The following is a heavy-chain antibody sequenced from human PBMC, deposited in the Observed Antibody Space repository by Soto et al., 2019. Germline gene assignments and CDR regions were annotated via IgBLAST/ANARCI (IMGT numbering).Heavy chain of an antibody. V-gene: IGHV4-61*01. J-gene: IGHJ4*02. CDR3: TRSYSGGQWPYYFDN. Sequence: TSETLSLTCTVSGGSVSSGSSYWSWIRQPPGKGLEWIGYIYYSGSTNYNPSLKSRVTISVDTSKNQFSLKLTSVTAADTAVYYCTRSYSGGQWPYYFDNWGQGTLVTVSS. CDR2: IYYSGST. D-gene: IGHD6-19*01. CDR1: GGSVSSGSSY.